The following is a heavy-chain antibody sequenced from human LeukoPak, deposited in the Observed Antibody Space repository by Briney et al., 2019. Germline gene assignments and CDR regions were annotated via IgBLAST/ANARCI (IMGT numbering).Heavy chain of an antibody. CDR1: GFTFSSYS. V-gene: IGHV3-48*01. CDR3: ARGISRIGFDP. CDR2: ISSSSSTI. J-gene: IGHJ5*02. D-gene: IGHD3-3*02. Sequence: PGGSLRLSCAASGFTFSSYSMNWVRQAPGKGLEWVSYISSSSSTIYYADSVKGRFTISRDNAKNSLYLQMNSLRAEDTAVYYCARGISRIGFDPWGQGTLVTVSS.